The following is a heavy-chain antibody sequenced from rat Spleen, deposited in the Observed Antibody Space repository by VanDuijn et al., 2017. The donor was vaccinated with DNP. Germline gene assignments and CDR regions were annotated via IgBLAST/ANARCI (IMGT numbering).Heavy chain of an antibody. D-gene: IGHD1-12*01. Sequence: EVRLVESGGGLVQPGRSLKLSCAASGFTFSNYGMAWVRQAPKKGLEWVASISTGGGNTYYRDSVKGRFTISRDNAKSTLYLQMDSLRSEETATYYCATLNYYASLSGYFDYWGQGVMVTVSS. CDR3: ATLNYYASLSGYFDY. CDR1: GFTFSNYG. CDR2: ISTGGGNT. V-gene: IGHV5S11*01. J-gene: IGHJ2*01.